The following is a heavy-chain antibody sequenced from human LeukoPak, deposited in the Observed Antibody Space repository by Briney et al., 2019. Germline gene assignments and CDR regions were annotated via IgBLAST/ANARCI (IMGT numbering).Heavy chain of an antibody. J-gene: IGHJ6*02. V-gene: IGHV3-21*06. D-gene: IGHD3-3*01. CDR3: ARVSLGVIIATLYYYGMDV. CDR2: ISDTSGAI. Sequence: GGSLRLSCTASGFTFSGYSMNWVRQAPGKGLEWVSYISDTSGAIYYADSVKGRVTILRDNAKNSLFLQMNSLRAEDTAVYYCARVSLGVIIATLYYYGMDVWGQGATVTVSS. CDR1: GFTFSGYS.